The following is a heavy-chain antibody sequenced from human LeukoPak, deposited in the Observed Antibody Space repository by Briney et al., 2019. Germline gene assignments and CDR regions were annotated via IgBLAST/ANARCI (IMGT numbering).Heavy chain of an antibody. CDR1: EFTVSSNH. D-gene: IGHD1-26*01. J-gene: IGHJ3*02. CDR3: ARDSGWEVVLYASEI. CDR2: IYRDGST. Sequence: GGSLRLSCTASEFTVSSNHMSWVRQAPGKGLEWVSVIYRDGSTYYADSVKGRFTISRDNSRNTLYLQMNSLRAEDTAVYYCARDSGWEVVLYASEIWGQGTMVTVSS. V-gene: IGHV3-53*01.